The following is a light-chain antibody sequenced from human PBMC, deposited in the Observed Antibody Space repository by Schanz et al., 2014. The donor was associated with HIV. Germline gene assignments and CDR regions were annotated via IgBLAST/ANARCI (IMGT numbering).Light chain of an antibody. CDR1: SSNFGAGSD. V-gene: IGLV1-40*01. CDR3: SSYTSSRPWV. J-gene: IGLJ3*02. Sequence: QSVLTQPPSVSGAPGQTVTISCTGSSSNFGAGSDVHWYRHLPGTAPELLIYGNTNRPSGVPDRFSGSRSGTSASLAITGLQAADEADYYCSSYTSSRPWVFGGGTKLTVL. CDR2: GNT.